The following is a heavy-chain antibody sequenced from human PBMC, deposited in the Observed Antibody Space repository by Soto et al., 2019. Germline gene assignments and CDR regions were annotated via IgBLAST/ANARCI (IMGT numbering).Heavy chain of an antibody. CDR3: ARVERGTATTVVDACDI. V-gene: IGHV4-34*01. CDR2: MSHSGGT. CDR1: GGFVSSGNYY. D-gene: IGHD1-1*01. J-gene: IGHJ3*02. Sequence: QEQLQQWGAGLLKPSETLSLTCAVYGGFVSSGNYYWSWIRQPPGKGLEWIGEMSHSGGTHFNPSLKGRVTIAVDTSKNQFSLKMSSVTAADTALYYCARVERGTATTVVDACDIWGPGTMVTVSS.